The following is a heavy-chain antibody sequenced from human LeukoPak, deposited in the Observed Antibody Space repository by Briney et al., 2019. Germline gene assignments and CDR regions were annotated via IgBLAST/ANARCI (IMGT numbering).Heavy chain of an antibody. CDR3: ARLGGSSYYDILTGYYHFDY. Sequence: PSETLSLTCSVSGGSVNSGSNYWTWIRHRPGKGLEWIGYIYYSGSTNYNPSLKSRVTISVDTSKNQFSLKLSSVTAADTAMYYCARLGGSSYYDILTGYYHFDYWGQGTLVTVSS. J-gene: IGHJ4*02. CDR2: IYYSGST. V-gene: IGHV4-61*01. CDR1: GGSVNSGSNY. D-gene: IGHD3-9*01.